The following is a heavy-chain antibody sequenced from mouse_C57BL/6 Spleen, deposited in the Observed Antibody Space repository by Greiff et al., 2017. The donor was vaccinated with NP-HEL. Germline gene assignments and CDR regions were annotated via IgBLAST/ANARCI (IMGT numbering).Heavy chain of an antibody. CDR1: GYTFTGYW. CDR3: AREESMVTRDYAMDY. CDR2: ILPGSGST. Sequence: VQLQQSGAELMKPGASVKLSCKATGYTFTGYWIEWVKQRPGHGLEWIGEILPGSGSTNYHEKFKGKATFIADTSSNTAYLQLSSLTNEDSAIYSCAREESMVTRDYAMDYWGQGTSVTVSS. J-gene: IGHJ4*01. V-gene: IGHV1-9*01. D-gene: IGHD2-2*01.